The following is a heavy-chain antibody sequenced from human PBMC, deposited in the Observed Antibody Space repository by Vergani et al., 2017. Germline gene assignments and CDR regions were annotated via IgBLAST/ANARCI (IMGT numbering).Heavy chain of an antibody. D-gene: IGHD6-13*01. Sequence: QVQLQESGPGLVRPSQTLSLTCTVSGGPIRRVCYSGSGFRQPAGKGLEWMGRFYTGGGTRYNPSLKSRVTISVDTSKNQFSLQLSSVTAANTPVYYCARDPLYSTTWPFLLLDMDVWGQGTTVTVSS. J-gene: IGHJ6*02. CDR1: GGPIRRVCYS. CDR2: FYTGGGT. V-gene: IGHV4-61*02. CDR3: ARDPLYSTTWPFLLLDMDV.